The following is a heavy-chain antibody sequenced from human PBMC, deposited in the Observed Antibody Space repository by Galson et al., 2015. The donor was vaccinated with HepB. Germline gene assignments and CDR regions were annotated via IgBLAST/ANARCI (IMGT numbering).Heavy chain of an antibody. CDR2: NNVDNGKT. CDR1: GYTFTSYA. CDR3: AREGSRTRWRDFDN. Sequence: SVKVSCKASGYTFTSYAMHWVRQAPGQRLEWMGWNNVDNGKTKYSQNLQGRVTITRDTSETTAYMALSSLRSEDTSVYYCAREGSRTRWRDFDNWGQGTLVTVSP. J-gene: IGHJ4*02. D-gene: IGHD2-2*01. V-gene: IGHV1-3*01.